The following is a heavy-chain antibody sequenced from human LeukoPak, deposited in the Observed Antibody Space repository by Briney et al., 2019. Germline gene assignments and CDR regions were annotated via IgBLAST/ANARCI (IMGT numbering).Heavy chain of an antibody. V-gene: IGHV4-39*07. CDR1: GDSITSGSYY. J-gene: IGHJ6*03. CDR2: IYYRGTT. Sequence: PSETLSLTCTVSGDSITSGSYYWGWVRQPPGKGLEWHGTIYYRGTTYYNPSLKSRVTISVDTSKNQFSLRLNSVTAADTAVYYCARDFSSSSSVYYYYYMDVWGKGTSVTVSS. CDR3: ARDFSSSSSVYYYYYMDV. D-gene: IGHD6-6*01.